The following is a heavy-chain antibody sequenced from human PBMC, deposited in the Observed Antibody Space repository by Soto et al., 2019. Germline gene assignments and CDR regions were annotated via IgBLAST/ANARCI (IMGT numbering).Heavy chain of an antibody. V-gene: IGHV3-9*01. CDR1: GFTFDDYA. Sequence: EVQLVESGGGLVQPGRSLRLSCAASGFTFDDYAMHWVRQAPGKGLEWVSGISWNSGSIGYADSVKGRFTISRDNAKNSLYLQMNSLRAEDTALYYCAKSQHLMSNWFDPWGQGTLVTVSS. J-gene: IGHJ5*02. CDR2: ISWNSGSI. CDR3: AKSQHLMSNWFDP. D-gene: IGHD2-21*01.